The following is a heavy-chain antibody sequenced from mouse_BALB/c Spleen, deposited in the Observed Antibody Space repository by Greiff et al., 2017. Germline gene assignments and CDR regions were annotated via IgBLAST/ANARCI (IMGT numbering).Heavy chain of an antibody. CDR3: ERQDYYGSSYVAMDY. J-gene: IGHJ4*01. V-gene: IGHV5-6*02. CDR2: ISSGGSYT. D-gene: IGHD1-1*01. Sequence: EVKLEESGGDLVKPGGSLKLSCAASGFTFSSYGMSWVRQTPDKRLEWVATISSGGSYTYYPDSVKGRFTISRDNAKNTLYLQMSSLKSEDTAMYDCERQDYYGSSYVAMDYWGQGTSGTVSS. CDR1: GFTFSSYG.